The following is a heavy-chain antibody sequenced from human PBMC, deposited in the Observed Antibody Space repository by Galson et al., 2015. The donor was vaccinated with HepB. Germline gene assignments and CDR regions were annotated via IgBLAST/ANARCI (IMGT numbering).Heavy chain of an antibody. J-gene: IGHJ4*02. V-gene: IGHV3-30*18. Sequence: SLRLSCAASGFTFSSYGMHWVRQAPGKGLEWVAVISYDGSNKYYADPVKGRFTISRDNSKNTLYLQMNSLRAEDTAVYYCAKDVGQQPDYWGQGTLVTVSS. CDR2: ISYDGSNK. CDR1: GFTFSSYG. CDR3: AKDVGQQPDY. D-gene: IGHD6-13*01.